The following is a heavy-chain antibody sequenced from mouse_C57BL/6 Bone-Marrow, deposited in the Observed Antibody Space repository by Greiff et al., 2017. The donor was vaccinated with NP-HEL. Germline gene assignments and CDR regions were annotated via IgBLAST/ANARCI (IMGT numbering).Heavy chain of an antibody. CDR2: ISYDGSN. CDR3: ARDRGYGSAWFAY. D-gene: IGHD1-1*01. V-gene: IGHV3-6*01. CDR1: GYSITSGYY. J-gene: IGHJ3*01. Sequence: EVHLVESGPGLVKPSQSLSLTCSVTGYSITSGYYWNWIRQFPGNKLEWMGYISYDGSNNYNPSLKNRISITRDTSKNQFFLKLNSVTTEDTATYYCARDRGYGSAWFAYWGQGTLVTVSA.